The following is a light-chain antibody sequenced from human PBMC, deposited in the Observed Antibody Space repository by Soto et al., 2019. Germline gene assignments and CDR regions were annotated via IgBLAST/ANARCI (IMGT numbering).Light chain of an antibody. CDR1: PSVSSN. CDR2: GAS. J-gene: IGKJ3*01. V-gene: IGKV3-15*01. Sequence: EIVMTQSPAALSVSPGERATHSCSASPSVSSNLAWYQQKPGQAPRLRIDGASTRATVIPASISGSGSGTEVTLTISSLQAEDFAVYYWQQYNNWPPGTFGPGTKVDI. CDR3: QQYNNWPPGT.